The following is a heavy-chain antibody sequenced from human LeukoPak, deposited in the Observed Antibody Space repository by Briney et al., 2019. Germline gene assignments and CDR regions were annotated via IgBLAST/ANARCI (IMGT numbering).Heavy chain of an antibody. J-gene: IGHJ3*02. CDR1: GGSISNYY. Sequence: PSETLSLTCTVSGGSISNYYWSWLRQPPGKGLEWVGYIYYSGSTNYNPSLKSRVTISVDTSKNQFSLKLSSVTVADTAVYYCARMVIRAYCSGGSCYEHAFDIWGQGTMVTVSS. CDR2: IYYSGST. CDR3: ARMVIRAYCSGGSCYEHAFDI. D-gene: IGHD2-15*01. V-gene: IGHV4-59*08.